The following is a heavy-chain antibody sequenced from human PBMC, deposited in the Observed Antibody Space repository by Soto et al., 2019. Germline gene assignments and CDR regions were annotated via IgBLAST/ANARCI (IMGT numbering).Heavy chain of an antibody. D-gene: IGHD1-1*01. V-gene: IGHV1-18*01. Sequence: ASVKVSGKVFGYTFRTYGLSWVRQAPGQGLEWMGWVSPYNGNTYYAPGLQGRVTMTTDSSTNTAYMSLRSLRSDDTDIYYCVRGGILEANRPYYYYGLDVWGQGTPVAVSS. CDR3: VRGGILEANRPYYYYGLDV. CDR2: VSPYNGNT. J-gene: IGHJ6*02. CDR1: GYTFRTYG.